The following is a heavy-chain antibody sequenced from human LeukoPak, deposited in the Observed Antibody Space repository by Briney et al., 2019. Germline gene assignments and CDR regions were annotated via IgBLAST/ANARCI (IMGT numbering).Heavy chain of an antibody. CDR2: ITGNSNYI. CDR1: GFTFSSYW. V-gene: IGHV3-21*01. D-gene: IGHD4-17*01. J-gene: IGHJ1*01. Sequence: PGGSLRLSCAASGFTFSSYWMHWVRQAPGKGLEWVSSITGNSNYIYYADSVKGRFTVSRDNAKNSLYLQMNSLTAEDTAVYFCARDDYGDYQGFQLWGQGTLVTVSS. CDR3: ARDDYGDYQGFQL.